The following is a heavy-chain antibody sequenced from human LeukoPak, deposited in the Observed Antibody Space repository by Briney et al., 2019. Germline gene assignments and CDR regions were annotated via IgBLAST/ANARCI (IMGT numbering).Heavy chain of an antibody. D-gene: IGHD2-15*01. CDR1: GYSISSGYY. J-gene: IGHJ5*02. CDR3: ARFFSAATWGYNWFDP. Sequence: SETLSLTCTVSGYSISSGYYWGWIRQPPGKGLEWIGNIHHSGSTYCKPSLRSRVIISVDTSKNQFSLRLSSVTAADTAVYYCARFFSAATWGYNWFDPWGQGTLVTVSS. V-gene: IGHV4-38-2*02. CDR2: IHHSGST.